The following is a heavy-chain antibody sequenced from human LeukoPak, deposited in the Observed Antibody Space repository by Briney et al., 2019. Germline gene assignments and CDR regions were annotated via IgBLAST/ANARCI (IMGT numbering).Heavy chain of an antibody. J-gene: IGHJ4*02. D-gene: IGHD1-26*01. V-gene: IGHV3-64*01. CDR2: ISNNGGST. CDR1: GFTFSSYA. Sequence: GGSLRLSCVASGFTFSSYAMHWVRQAPGKGLEYDSAISNNGGSTYYANSVKGRFTISRDNSKNTLSLQMGSLRAEDKAVYYCARGDSGSHLDYWGQGSLVTVSS. CDR3: ARGDSGSHLDY.